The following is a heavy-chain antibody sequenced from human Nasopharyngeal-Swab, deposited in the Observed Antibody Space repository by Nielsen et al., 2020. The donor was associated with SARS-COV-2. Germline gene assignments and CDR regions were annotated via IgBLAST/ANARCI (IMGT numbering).Heavy chain of an antibody. Sequence: GEPLKISCAASGFTFSSYAMHWVHQAPGKGLEWVAVISYDGSNKYYADSVKGRFTISRDNSKNTLYLQMNSLRAEDTAVYYCARAKPYCSGGSCYGMDVWGQGTTVTVSS. J-gene: IGHJ6*02. CDR2: ISYDGSNK. CDR3: ARAKPYCSGGSCYGMDV. V-gene: IGHV3-30*04. CDR1: GFTFSSYA. D-gene: IGHD2-15*01.